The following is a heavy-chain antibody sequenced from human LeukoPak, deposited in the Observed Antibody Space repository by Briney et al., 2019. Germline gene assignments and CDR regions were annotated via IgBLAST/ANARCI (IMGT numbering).Heavy chain of an antibody. D-gene: IGHD3-9*01. CDR1: KFTFSTSA. CDR2: ISGSGANT. CDR3: ARESQTYYDIMTGYPNYYFDY. J-gene: IGHJ4*02. Sequence: GGSLRLSCAASKFTFSTSAMSWVSQAPGKGLEWVSAISGSGANTYYVDSVKGRFTISRDNSKNTLYLEMSSLRSDDTAVYYCARESQTYYDIMTGYPNYYFDYWGQGTLVTVSS. V-gene: IGHV3-23*01.